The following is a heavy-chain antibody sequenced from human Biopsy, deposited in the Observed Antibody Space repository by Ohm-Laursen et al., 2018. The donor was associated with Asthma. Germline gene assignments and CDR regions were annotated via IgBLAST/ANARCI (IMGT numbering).Heavy chain of an antibody. Sequence: ASVKVSCKTSGYTFNSAGITWVRQAPGQGLEWMGWIGVYNGNTKVAQKLQDRVTMITDTSTSTAYMELRSLRSDGTAVYFCARAVDYSHYYGIDVWGQGTTVTVS. V-gene: IGHV1-18*01. CDR1: GYTFNSAG. J-gene: IGHJ6*02. D-gene: IGHD3-10*01. CDR3: ARAVDYSHYYGIDV. CDR2: IGVYNGNT.